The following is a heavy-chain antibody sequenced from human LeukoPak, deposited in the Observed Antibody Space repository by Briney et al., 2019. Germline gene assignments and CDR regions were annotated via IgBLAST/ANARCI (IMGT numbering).Heavy chain of an antibody. V-gene: IGHV1-18*01. CDR1: GYTFTSYG. CDR2: ISAYNGNT. D-gene: IGHD2-2*01. Sequence: GASVKVSCKASGYTFTSYGIGWVRQAPGQGLEWMGWISAYNGNTNYAQKLQGRVTMTTDTSTSTAYMELRSLRSDDTAVYYCARSHIVVVPAALDYWAREPWSPSPQ. J-gene: IGHJ4*02. CDR3: ARSHIVVVPAALDY.